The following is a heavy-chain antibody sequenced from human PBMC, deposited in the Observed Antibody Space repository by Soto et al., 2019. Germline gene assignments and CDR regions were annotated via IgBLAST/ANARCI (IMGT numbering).Heavy chain of an antibody. Sequence: PSETLCLTCTVSGGSISGGGDYWTWIRQHPGKGLEWIGYIYYSGSTYYNPSLKSRVTMSVDTSKIQFSLKLSSVTAADTAVYYCARVCGGDCHYGMDVWGQGTTVTVSS. V-gene: IGHV4-31*03. CDR1: GGSISGGGDY. CDR3: ARVCGGDCHYGMDV. J-gene: IGHJ6*02. D-gene: IGHD2-21*02. CDR2: IYYSGST.